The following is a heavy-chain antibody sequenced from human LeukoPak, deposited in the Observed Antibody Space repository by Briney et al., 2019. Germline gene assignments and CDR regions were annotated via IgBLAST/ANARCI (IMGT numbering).Heavy chain of an antibody. CDR3: ARGLTVSSPFDDY. V-gene: IGHV1-8*02. D-gene: IGHD7-27*01. CDR1: GYTFTGYY. J-gene: IGHJ4*02. CDR2: MNPNSGNT. Sequence: ASVKVSCKASGYTFTGYYMHWVRQAPGQGLEWMGWMNPNSGNTGYAQKFQGRVTMTRNTSISTAYMELSSLRSEDTAVYYCARGLTVSSPFDDYWGQGTLVTVSS.